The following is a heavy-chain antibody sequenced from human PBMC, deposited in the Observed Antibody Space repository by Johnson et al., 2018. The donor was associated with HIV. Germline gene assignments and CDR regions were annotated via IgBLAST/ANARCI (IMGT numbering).Heavy chain of an antibody. J-gene: IGHJ3*02. Sequence: QVQLVESGGVVVHPGRALRLPCTASGFTFRDYGMHWVRQAPGKGLEWVAILCYDVTTAFYADSVKGRFTISRDTSKKMLYLQMNSLRVDDTAVYYCAKTGGGAALDSWGQGTMVTVSS. V-gene: IGHV3-33*03. CDR2: LCYDVTTA. CDR3: AKTGGGAALDS. CDR1: GFTFRDYG. D-gene: IGHD3-16*01.